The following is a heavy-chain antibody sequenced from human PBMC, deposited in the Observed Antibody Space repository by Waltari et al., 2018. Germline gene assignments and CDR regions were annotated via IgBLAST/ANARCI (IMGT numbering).Heavy chain of an antibody. CDR2: IYFRGST. CDR1: GGSLSGYY. Sequence: QVQLQESGPGLVKPSETLSPTCTVSGGSLSGYYWTWIRQPPGKGLERIGYIYFRGSTNYNPSLKSRLTMSVDTSKNQFSLKLTSVTAADTAVYYCARRSGNYGQDFDYWGQGILVTVSS. D-gene: IGHD1-7*01. J-gene: IGHJ4*02. V-gene: IGHV4-59*01. CDR3: ARRSGNYGQDFDY.